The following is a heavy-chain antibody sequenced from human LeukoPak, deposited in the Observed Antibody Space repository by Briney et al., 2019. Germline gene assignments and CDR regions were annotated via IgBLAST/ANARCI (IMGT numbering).Heavy chain of an antibody. CDR1: GFTFSSYA. D-gene: IGHD1-26*01. Sequence: GGSLRLSCAASGFTFSSYAMSWVRQAPGKGLEWVSAISGSGGSTYYADSVKGRFTISRDNSKNTLYLQMNSLRAEDTAVYYCAKERDSIVGATPLDYWGQGTLVTVTS. V-gene: IGHV3-23*01. CDR3: AKERDSIVGATPLDY. CDR2: ISGSGGST. J-gene: IGHJ4*02.